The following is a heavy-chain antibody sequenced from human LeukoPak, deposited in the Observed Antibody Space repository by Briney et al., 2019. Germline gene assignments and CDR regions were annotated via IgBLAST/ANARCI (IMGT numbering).Heavy chain of an antibody. CDR1: GFTFSSYT. CDR2: ITDSSSSM. D-gene: IGHD1-26*01. CDR3: ARDFSSGSYYGDYYFDY. Sequence: GGSLRLSCAASGFTFSSYTMNWVRQAPGKGLEWGSSITDSSSSMYYADSVKGRFTISRDNAKNSLYLQMNSLRAEDTAVYYCARDFSSGSYYGDYYFDYWGQGTLVTVSS. J-gene: IGHJ4*02. V-gene: IGHV3-21*01.